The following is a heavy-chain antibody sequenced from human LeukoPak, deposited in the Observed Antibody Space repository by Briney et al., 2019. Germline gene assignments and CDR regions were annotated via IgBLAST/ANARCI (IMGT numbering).Heavy chain of an antibody. V-gene: IGHV3-23*01. CDR2: ISGSGGST. CDR3: AKDGRKNTTPRAYYYYGMDV. CDR1: GFTFSSYA. D-gene: IGHD1-26*01. J-gene: IGHJ6*02. Sequence: GASLRLSCSASGFTFSSYAMSWVRQAPGKALEWVSAISGSGGSTYYADSVKGRFTISRDNSKNTLYLQMNSLRAEDTAVYYCAKDGRKNTTPRAYYYYGMDVWGQGTTVTVSS.